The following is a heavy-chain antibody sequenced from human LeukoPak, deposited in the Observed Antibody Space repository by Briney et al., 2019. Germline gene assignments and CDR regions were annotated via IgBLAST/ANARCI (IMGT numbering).Heavy chain of an antibody. V-gene: IGHV3-23*01. CDR1: GFTFSSYA. Sequence: GGSLRLSCAASGFTFSSYAMSWVRQAPGKGLEWVSAVSGSGGSTYYADSVKGRFTISRDSSKNTLYLQMNSLRAEDTAVYYCAIPPRGWEFDYWGQGTLVTVSS. CDR3: AIPPRGWEFDY. CDR2: VSGSGGST. J-gene: IGHJ4*02. D-gene: IGHD1-26*01.